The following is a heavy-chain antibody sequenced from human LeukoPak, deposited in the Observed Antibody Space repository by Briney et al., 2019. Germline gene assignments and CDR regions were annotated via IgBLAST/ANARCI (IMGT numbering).Heavy chain of an antibody. Sequence: GSSVKVSCKASGGTFSSYAISWVRQAPGQGLEWMGGIIPIFGTANYAQKFQGRVTITTDESTSTAYMELSSLRSEDTAVYYCATITGTNIDGDYYYYMDVWGKEITVTVSS. CDR2: IIPIFGTA. CDR1: GGTFSSYA. V-gene: IGHV1-69*05. D-gene: IGHD1-7*01. J-gene: IGHJ6*03. CDR3: ATITGTNIDGDYYYYMDV.